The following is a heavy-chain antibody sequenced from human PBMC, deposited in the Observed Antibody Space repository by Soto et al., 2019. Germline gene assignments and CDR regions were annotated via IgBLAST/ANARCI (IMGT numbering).Heavy chain of an antibody. CDR2: IYPGDSDI. J-gene: IGHJ4*02. Sequence: GASVKISCKGSGYSFTNYWIAWVRQMPGRGLEWMGIIYPGDSDIRYSPSFQGQVTISADKSITTAYLQWSSLRASDTAMYYCARHLPGFTALDRWGQGTLVTVSS. V-gene: IGHV5-51*01. CDR3: ARHLPGFTALDR. CDR1: GYSFTNYW. D-gene: IGHD2-21*02.